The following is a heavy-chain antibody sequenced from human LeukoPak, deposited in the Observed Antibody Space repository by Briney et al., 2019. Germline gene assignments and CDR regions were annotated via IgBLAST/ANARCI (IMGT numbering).Heavy chain of an antibody. V-gene: IGHV4-61*02. J-gene: IGHJ4*02. CDR1: GGSISSGRYY. D-gene: IGHD6-13*01. Sequence: SETLSLTCTVSGGSISSGRYYWSWLRQPAGKGLEWIGRIYTSGSTNYHPSLKSRVTISVDTSKNQFSLKLSSVTAADTAVYYCARFGGSSWSYFDYWGQGTLVTVSS. CDR2: IYTSGST. CDR3: ARFGGSSWSYFDY.